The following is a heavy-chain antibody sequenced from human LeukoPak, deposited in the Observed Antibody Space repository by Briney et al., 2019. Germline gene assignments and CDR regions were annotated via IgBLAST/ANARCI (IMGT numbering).Heavy chain of an antibody. V-gene: IGHV3-7*01. CDR3: ARDGTGSSFYDY. CDR1: GFTFSNYW. J-gene: IGHJ4*02. D-gene: IGHD3-10*01. CDR2: IKQDGSEK. Sequence: GGSLRLSCAASGFTFSNYWMNWVCQAPGKGLECLANIKQDGSEKYYVDSVLGRFTISRDNAKNSLILQMNSLRAEDTAVYYCARDGTGSSFYDYWGQGTLVTVSS.